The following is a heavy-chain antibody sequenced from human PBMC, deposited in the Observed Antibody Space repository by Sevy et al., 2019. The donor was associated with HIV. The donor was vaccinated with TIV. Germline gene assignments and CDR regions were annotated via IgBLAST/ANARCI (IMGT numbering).Heavy chain of an antibody. CDR3: ARDLEFYDNGDYGPAFMPDY. J-gene: IGHJ4*02. V-gene: IGHV3-33*01. D-gene: IGHD4-17*01. CDR2: IWFDGSNT. Sequence: GGSLRLSCAASGFTFSSYGMHWVRQAPGKGLEWVALIWFDGSNTYYADSVKGRFTISRDIAKNTLHRQMNSLRGEDTVVYYCARDLEFYDNGDYGPAFMPDYWGQGTLVTVSS. CDR1: GFTFSSYG.